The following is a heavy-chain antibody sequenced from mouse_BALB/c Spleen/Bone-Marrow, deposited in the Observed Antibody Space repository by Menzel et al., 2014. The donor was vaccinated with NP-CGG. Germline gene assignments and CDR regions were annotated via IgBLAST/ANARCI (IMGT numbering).Heavy chain of an antibody. V-gene: IGHV5-12-2*01. CDR3: TTLTGTSY. Sequence: DVHLVASGGGLVQPGGSLKLSCAASGFTFSDYTMSWVRQTPDKRLAWVAFITNGGGNTYYPDTVKGRFTISRDNAKNTLYLQMSSLKSEDTAIYYCTTLTGTSYWGQGTLVTVSA. CDR2: ITNGGGNT. J-gene: IGHJ3*01. D-gene: IGHD4-1*01. CDR1: GFTFSDYT.